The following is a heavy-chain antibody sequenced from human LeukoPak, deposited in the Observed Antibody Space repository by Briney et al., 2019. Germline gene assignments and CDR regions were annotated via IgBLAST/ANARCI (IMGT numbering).Heavy chain of an antibody. CDR3: ARGSGSYRWFDP. D-gene: IGHD1-26*01. V-gene: IGHV4-39*07. Sequence: SETLSLTCTVSGGSISSGSYYWSWIRQPAGKGLEWIGSIYYSGSTYYNPSLKSRVTISVDTSKNQFSLKLSSVTAADTAVYYCARGSGSYRWFDPWGQGTLVTVSS. CDR2: IYYSGST. CDR1: GGSISSGSYY. J-gene: IGHJ5*02.